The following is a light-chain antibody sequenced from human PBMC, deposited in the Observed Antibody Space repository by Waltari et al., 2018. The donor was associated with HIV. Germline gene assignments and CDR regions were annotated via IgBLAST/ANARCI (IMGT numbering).Light chain of an antibody. CDR3: CSYAGSSTLV. Sequence: QSALTQPASVSGSPGQSITISCPGPSSDVGSYNLVSWYQQHTGKAPKLMLYEVSKRPSGVSNRFSGSKAGNTASLTISGLQAEDEADYYCCSYAGSSTLVFGGGTKLTVL. J-gene: IGLJ2*01. V-gene: IGLV2-23*02. CDR2: EVS. CDR1: SSDVGSYNL.